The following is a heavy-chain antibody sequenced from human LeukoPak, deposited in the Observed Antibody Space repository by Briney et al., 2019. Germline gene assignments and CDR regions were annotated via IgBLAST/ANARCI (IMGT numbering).Heavy chain of an antibody. V-gene: IGHV4-30-4*08. D-gene: IGHD3-22*01. J-gene: IGHJ4*02. Sequence: SQTLSLTCTVSGGSISSSGYYWSWIRQHPGKGLEWIGYIYHSGSTHFNPSLKSRVTISVDTSKNQFSLKLSSVTAADTAVYFCARGPDSSGYYYFDYWGQGTLVTVSS. CDR2: IYHSGST. CDR3: ARGPDSSGYYYFDY. CDR1: GGSISSSGYY.